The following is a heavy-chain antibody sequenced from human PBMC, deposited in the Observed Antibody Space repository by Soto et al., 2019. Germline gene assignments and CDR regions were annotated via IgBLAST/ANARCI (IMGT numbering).Heavy chain of an antibody. D-gene: IGHD5-18*01. CDR2: ISGSGGST. CDR1: GFTFSSYA. CDR3: AKGGYSYGPLGDVN. J-gene: IGHJ4*02. V-gene: IGHV3-23*01. Sequence: GGSLRLSCAASGFTFSSYAMSWVRQAPGKGLEWVSVISGSGGSTYYADSVKGRFTISRDNSKNTLYLQMNSLRAEDTAVYYCAKGGYSYGPLGDVNWGQGTLVTVSS.